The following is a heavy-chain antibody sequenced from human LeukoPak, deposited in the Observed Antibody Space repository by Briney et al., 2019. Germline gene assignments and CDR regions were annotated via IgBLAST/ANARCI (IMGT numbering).Heavy chain of an antibody. Sequence: PSETLSLTCTVSGGSISSGSYYWSWIRQPAGKGLEWIGRIYTSGSTNYNPSLKSRVTISVDTSENQFSLKLSSVTAADAAVYYCAREGAYCSSTSCNWFDPWGQGTLVTVSS. V-gene: IGHV4-61*02. CDR3: AREGAYCSSTSCNWFDP. D-gene: IGHD2-2*01. CDR1: GGSISSGSYY. CDR2: IYTSGST. J-gene: IGHJ5*02.